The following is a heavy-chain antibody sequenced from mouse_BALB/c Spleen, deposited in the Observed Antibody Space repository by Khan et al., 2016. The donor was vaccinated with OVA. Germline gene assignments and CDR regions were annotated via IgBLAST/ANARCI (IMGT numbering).Heavy chain of an antibody. J-gene: IGHJ2*01. D-gene: IGHD2-13*01. CDR2: IYPSDSYT. CDR3: TRGDPGNFDF. Sequence: QVQLQQPGAEPVRPGTSVKLSCKASGYTFTNYWINWVKQRPGQGLEWIGNIYPSDSYTNYNQKFKDKATLTVDKFSSTAYMQLSSPTSEGSAVYVCTRGDPGNFDFWGQGTTLTVSS. V-gene: IGHV1-69*02. CDR1: GYTFTNYW.